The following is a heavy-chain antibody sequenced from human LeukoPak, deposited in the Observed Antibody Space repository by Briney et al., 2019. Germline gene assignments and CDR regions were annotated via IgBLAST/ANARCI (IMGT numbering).Heavy chain of an antibody. CDR3: ARESWGVGAFDI. D-gene: IGHD3-10*01. CDR1: GGTFSSYA. Sequence: ASVKVSCKASGGTFSSYAISWVRQAPGQGLEWMGRIIPILGIANYAQKFQGRVTITADKSTSTAYMELSSLRSEDTAVYYCARESWGVGAFDIWGQGTMVTVSS. J-gene: IGHJ3*02. V-gene: IGHV1-69*04. CDR2: IIPILGIA.